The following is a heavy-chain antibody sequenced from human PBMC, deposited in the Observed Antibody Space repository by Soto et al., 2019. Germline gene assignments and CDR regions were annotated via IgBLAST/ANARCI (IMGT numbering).Heavy chain of an antibody. D-gene: IGHD6-19*01. CDR1: GFTFSSYG. J-gene: IGHJ3*02. Sequence: GGSLRLSCAASGFTFSSYGMHWVRQAPGKGLEWVAVISYDGSNKYYAESVKGRFTISRDNSKNTLYLQMNSLRAEDTAVYYCAKNKGSSGWFNDAFDIWGQGTMVTVSS. CDR3: AKNKGSSGWFNDAFDI. V-gene: IGHV3-30*18. CDR2: ISYDGSNK.